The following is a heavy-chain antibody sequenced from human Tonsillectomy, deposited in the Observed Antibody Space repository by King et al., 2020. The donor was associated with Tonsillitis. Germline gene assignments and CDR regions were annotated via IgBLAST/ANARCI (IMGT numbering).Heavy chain of an antibody. CDR2: IKGDGREK. CDR1: GFSFSRNW. CDR3: VRLAISSWSFYWYFDL. V-gene: IGHV3-7*01. J-gene: IGHJ2*01. Sequence: VQLVESGGGLVQPGGALRLSCAVSGFSFSRNWMSWGRQAPGKGLEWVANIKGDGREKSYWDSLKGRFSISRDNAKNSLYLQMNTLRAEDTAVYYCVRLAISSWSFYWYFDLWGRGTLVTVSS. D-gene: IGHD6-13*01.